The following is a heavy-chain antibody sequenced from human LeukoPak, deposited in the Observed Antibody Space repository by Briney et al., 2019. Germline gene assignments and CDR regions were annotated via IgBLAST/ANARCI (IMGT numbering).Heavy chain of an antibody. CDR3: ARGWFGELAPFDY. Sequence: SETLSLTCTVSGGSISSYYWSWIRQPPVKGLEWIGYIYYSGSTNYNPSLKSRVTISVDTSKNQFSLKLSSVTAADTAVYYCARGWFGELAPFDYWGQGTLVTVSS. V-gene: IGHV4-59*01. CDR1: GGSISSYY. CDR2: IYYSGST. D-gene: IGHD3-10*01. J-gene: IGHJ4*02.